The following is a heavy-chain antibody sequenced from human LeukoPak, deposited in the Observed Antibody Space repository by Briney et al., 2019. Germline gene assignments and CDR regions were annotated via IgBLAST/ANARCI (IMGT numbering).Heavy chain of an antibody. V-gene: IGHV3-30*02. CDR3: AKFTYEDFDY. CDR2: IRDDGSNK. Sequence: PGGSLRLSCAASGFTFSSYGMHWVRQAPGKGLEWVAFIRDDGSNKYYTDSVKGRFTISRDNSKNTLYLQMNSLRAEDTAVYYCAKFTYEDFDYWGQGTLVTVSS. CDR1: GFTFSSYG. J-gene: IGHJ4*02. D-gene: IGHD5-12*01.